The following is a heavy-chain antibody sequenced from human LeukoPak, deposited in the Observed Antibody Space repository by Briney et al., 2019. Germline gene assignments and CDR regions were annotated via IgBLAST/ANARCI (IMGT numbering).Heavy chain of an antibody. J-gene: IGHJ4*02. CDR1: GFTFSSYG. V-gene: IGHV3-30*18. CDR3: AEDLSSGWYVLDY. CDR2: ISYDGSNK. D-gene: IGHD6-19*01. Sequence: GGSLRLSCAASGFTFSSYGMHWVRQAPGKGLEWVAVISYDGSNKYYADSVKGRFTISRDNSKNTLYLQMNSLRAEDTAVYYCAEDLSSGWYVLDYWGQGTLVTVSS.